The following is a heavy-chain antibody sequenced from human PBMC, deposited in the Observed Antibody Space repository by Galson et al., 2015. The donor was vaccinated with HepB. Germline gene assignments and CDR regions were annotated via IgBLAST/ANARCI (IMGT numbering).Heavy chain of an antibody. CDR2: ISYDGGNT. CDR3: ARPPFYSNLRDDYYYYMDV. V-gene: IGHV3-30-3*01. Sequence: SLRLSCAASGFTFTSYAIHWVRQAPGKGLEWVAVISYDGGNTYYADAVKDRFTISRDNSRNTLYLRMNNLRPEDTAVYYCARPPFYSNLRDDYYYYMDVWGKGTTVAVS. D-gene: IGHD4-11*01. CDR1: GFTFTSYA. J-gene: IGHJ6*03.